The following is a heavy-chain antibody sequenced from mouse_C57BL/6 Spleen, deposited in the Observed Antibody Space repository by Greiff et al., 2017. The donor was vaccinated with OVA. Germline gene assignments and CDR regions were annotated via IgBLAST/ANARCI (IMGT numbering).Heavy chain of an antibody. CDR2: IYPGDGDT. CDR1: GYAFSSSW. J-gene: IGHJ2*01. D-gene: IGHD2-4*01. Sequence: QVQLQQSGPELVKPGASVKISCKASGYAFSSSWMNWVKQRPGKGLEWIGRIYPGDGDTNYNGKFKGKATLTADKSSSTAYMQLSSLTSEDSAVYFCAREGIYYDYLYYFDYWGQGTTLTVSS. V-gene: IGHV1-82*01. CDR3: AREGIYYDYLYYFDY.